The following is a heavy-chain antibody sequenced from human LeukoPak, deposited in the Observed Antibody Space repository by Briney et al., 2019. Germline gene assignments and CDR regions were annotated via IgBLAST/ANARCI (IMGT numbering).Heavy chain of an antibody. D-gene: IGHD3-22*01. CDR3: AKDRDSSGYYRGGFDY. CDR1: GFTFSSYA. V-gene: IGHV3-23*01. CDR2: ISGSGGST. Sequence: GGSLRLSCAASGFTFSSYAMSWVRQAPGKGLEWVSLISGSGGSTYYADSVKGRFTISRDNLKNTLYLQMNSLRAEDTAVYYCAKDRDSSGYYRGGFDYWGQGTLVTVSS. J-gene: IGHJ4*02.